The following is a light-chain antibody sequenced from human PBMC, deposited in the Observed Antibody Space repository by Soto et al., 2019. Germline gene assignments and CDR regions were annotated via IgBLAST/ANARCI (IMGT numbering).Light chain of an antibody. V-gene: IGKV3-20*01. J-gene: IGKJ1*01. CDR3: HQYAYAPWT. CDR2: GAS. CDR1: QTVSGSY. Sequence: EIVLTQSPGTLSLSPGERGTLSCRASQTVSGSYVAWYQQKPGQAPRLLIYGASSRATGIPDRFSGSGSGTDFTLTISRLEPEDFAVYYCHQYAYAPWTFGQGTKVDI.